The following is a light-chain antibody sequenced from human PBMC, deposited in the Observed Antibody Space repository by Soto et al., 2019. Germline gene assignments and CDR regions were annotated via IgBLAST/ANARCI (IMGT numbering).Light chain of an antibody. CDR1: QNVNSY. V-gene: IGKV3-11*01. CDR3: QQRSNWPPLT. J-gene: IGKJ4*01. Sequence: EIVLTQSPATLSLSPGERATLSCRASQNVNSYLAWYQQKHGQAPRLLIYDASNRATGIPARFSASGSGTDFTLTISRLEPEDFAVYNRQQRSNWPPLTFGGGTKVEIK. CDR2: DAS.